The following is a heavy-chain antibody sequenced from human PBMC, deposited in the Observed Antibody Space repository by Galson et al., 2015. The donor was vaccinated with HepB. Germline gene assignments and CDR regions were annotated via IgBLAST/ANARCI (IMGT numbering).Heavy chain of an antibody. J-gene: IGHJ4*02. Sequence: SLRLSCAASGFTFSSYAMYWVRQAPGKGLEYVSSISSNGDNTFFAESVKGRFTITRDNSKNTLYVQMSSLRAEDTAVYYCVKGGKAFRVISTVFDFWGQGTLVTVSS. CDR1: GFTFSSYA. CDR2: ISSNGDNT. CDR3: VKGGKAFRVISTVFDF. D-gene: IGHD4-23*01. V-gene: IGHV3-64*05.